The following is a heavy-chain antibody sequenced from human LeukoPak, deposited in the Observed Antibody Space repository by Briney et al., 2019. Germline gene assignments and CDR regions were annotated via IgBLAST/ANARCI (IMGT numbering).Heavy chain of an antibody. V-gene: IGHV3-7*01. CDR3: ARVESLWFGELLYQDY. CDR2: IKQDGSEK. Sequence: GGSLRLSCAASGFTFSSYWMSWVRQAPGKGLVWVANIKQDGSEKYYVDSVKGRFTISRDNAKNSLYLQMNSLRAEDTAVYYCARVESLWFGELLYQDYWGQGTLVTVSS. J-gene: IGHJ4*02. D-gene: IGHD3-10*01. CDR1: GFTFSSYW.